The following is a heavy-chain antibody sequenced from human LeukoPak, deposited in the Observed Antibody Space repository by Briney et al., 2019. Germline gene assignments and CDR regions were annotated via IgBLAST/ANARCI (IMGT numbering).Heavy chain of an antibody. J-gene: IGHJ6*02. Sequence: GGSLRLSCAASGFTFSSYALSWVRQAPGKGLEWVSAISGSGGSTYYADSVKGRFTISRDNSKNTLYLQMNSLRAEDTAVYYCAKSVTVTYYYGMDVWGQGTTVTVSS. CDR1: GFTFSSYA. CDR2: ISGSGGST. CDR3: AKSVTVTYYYGMDV. V-gene: IGHV3-23*01. D-gene: IGHD4-17*01.